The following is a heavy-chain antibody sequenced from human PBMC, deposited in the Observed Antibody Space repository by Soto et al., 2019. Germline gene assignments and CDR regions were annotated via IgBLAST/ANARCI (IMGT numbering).Heavy chain of an antibody. CDR1: GGSISSGNDY. Sequence: QVQLQESGPGLVEPSQTVSLTCTVSGGSISSGNDYWSWIRQPPGKGLEWIGYIHYSGNTNYNPSLKSRLTMSVDTSKNQFSLKLSSVTAADTAVYYCARDQGYHYDSWGQGTLVTVSS. J-gene: IGHJ5*01. D-gene: IGHD2-15*01. CDR2: IHYSGNT. V-gene: IGHV4-30-4*08. CDR3: ARDQGYHYDS.